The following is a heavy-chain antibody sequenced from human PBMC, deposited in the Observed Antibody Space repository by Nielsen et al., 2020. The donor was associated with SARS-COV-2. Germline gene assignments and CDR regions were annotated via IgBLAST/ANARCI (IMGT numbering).Heavy chain of an antibody. J-gene: IGHJ4*02. V-gene: IGHV3-21*01. D-gene: IGHD4-17*01. CDR1: GLTFSSYS. CDR2: ISSSSSYI. CDR3: ARAHYGDYLRYFDY. Sequence: GGSLRLSCAASGLTFSSYSMNWVRQAPGKGLEWVSSISSSSSYIYYADSAKGRFTISRDNAKNSLYLQMNSLRAEDTAVYYCARAHYGDYLRYFDYWGQGTLVTVSS.